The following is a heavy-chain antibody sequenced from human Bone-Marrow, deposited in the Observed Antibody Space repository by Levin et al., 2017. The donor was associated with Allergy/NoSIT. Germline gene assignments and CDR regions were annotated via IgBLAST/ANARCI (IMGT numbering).Heavy chain of an antibody. V-gene: IGHV3-30*18. CDR2: ISYDGNDQ. J-gene: IGHJ4*02. Sequence: QAGESLKISCAVSGFTFSNYGMHWVRQTPGKGLEWVAVISYDGNDQYYADSVKGRFTTSRDNYGNTLFLQMDTLSAEDTAVYYCAKDSRSYSDILTGYRMPYFDSWGQGTLVTVSA. CDR3: AKDSRSYSDILTGYRMPYFDS. D-gene: IGHD3-9*01. CDR1: GFTFSNYG.